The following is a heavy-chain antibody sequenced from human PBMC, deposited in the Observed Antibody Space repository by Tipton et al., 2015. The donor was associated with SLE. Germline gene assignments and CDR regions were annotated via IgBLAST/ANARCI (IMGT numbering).Heavy chain of an antibody. CDR3: ARGRNEAAAGTNYFDY. D-gene: IGHD6-13*01. Sequence: TLSLTCAVYGGSFSGYYWSWIRQPPGKGLEWIGEINHSESTNYNPSLKSRVTISVDTSKNQFSLKLSSVTAADTAVYYCARGRNEAAAGTNYFDYWGQGTLVTVSS. V-gene: IGHV4-34*01. CDR1: GGSFSGYY. CDR2: INHSEST. J-gene: IGHJ4*02.